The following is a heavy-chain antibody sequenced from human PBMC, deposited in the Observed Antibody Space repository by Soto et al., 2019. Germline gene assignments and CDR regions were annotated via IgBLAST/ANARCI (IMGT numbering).Heavy chain of an antibody. V-gene: IGHV4-59*08. CDR1: GGSISSYY. Sequence: QVQLQESGPGLVKPSETLSLTCTVSGGSISSYYWSWIRQPPGKGLEWIGYIYYSGSTNYNPSLKRRVTISVDTSKNQFSLKLSSVTAADTAVYYCARGVENLNTIFGVVMVFDYWGQGTLVTVSS. D-gene: IGHD3-3*01. J-gene: IGHJ4*02. CDR3: ARGVENLNTIFGVVMVFDY. CDR2: IYYSGST.